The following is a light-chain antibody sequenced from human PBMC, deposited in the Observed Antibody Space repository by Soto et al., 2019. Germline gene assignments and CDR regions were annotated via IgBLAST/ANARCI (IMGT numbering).Light chain of an antibody. V-gene: IGKV3-11*01. CDR1: QSVTKS. J-gene: IGKJ5*01. CDR3: QQRSNWLIT. CDR2: DAS. Sequence: IVLTQSPGTLSLSPGERATLSFRASQSVTKSLAWYQQKPGQAPRLLIYDASNRATGIPARFSGSGSGTDFTLSISSLEPEDFAVYYCQQRSNWLITFGQGTRLEI.